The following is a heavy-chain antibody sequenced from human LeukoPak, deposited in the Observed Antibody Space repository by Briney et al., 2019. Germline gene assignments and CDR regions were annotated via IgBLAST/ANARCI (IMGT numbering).Heavy chain of an antibody. CDR3: VRGGGYNYFDY. CDR2: INQAGSEK. V-gene: IGHV3-7*01. CDR1: GFTFSSQW. D-gene: IGHD5-24*01. Sequence: PGGSLRLSCAASGFTFSSQWMSWVRQAPGKGLVWVANINQAGSEKNYVDSVKGRFTISRDNARNSLYLQMNTLRAEDTAVYYCVRGGGYNYFDYWGQGTLVTVSS. J-gene: IGHJ4*02.